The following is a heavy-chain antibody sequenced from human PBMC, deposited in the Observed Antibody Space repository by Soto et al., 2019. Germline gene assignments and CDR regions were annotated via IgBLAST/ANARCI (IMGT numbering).Heavy chain of an antibody. D-gene: IGHD3-16*02. Sequence: PGGSLRLSCVASGFSISSSWICWIRQTPGKGLEWVTNMNQDGSHVAYADAVKVRFTVSRDNAKNAVYLQMNSLTVEDTAVYFCARDFSYQRFDHWGQGALVTSPQ. CDR1: GFSISSSW. CDR3: ARDFSYQRFDH. V-gene: IGHV3-7*01. J-gene: IGHJ4*02. CDR2: MNQDGSHV.